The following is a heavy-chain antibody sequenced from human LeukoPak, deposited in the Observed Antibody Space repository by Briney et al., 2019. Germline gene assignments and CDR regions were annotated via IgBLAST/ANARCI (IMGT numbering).Heavy chain of an antibody. V-gene: IGHV4-39*01. J-gene: IGHJ4*02. D-gene: IGHD6-13*01. CDR1: GGSISSSSYY. CDR2: IYYSGST. Sequence: SETLSLTCTVSGGSISSSSYYWGWIRQPPGKGLEWIGSIYYSGSTSYNPSLKSRVTISVDTSKNQCSLKLSSVTAADTAVYYCAGPLIAAAGTPFDYWGQGTLVTVSS. CDR3: AGPLIAAAGTPFDY.